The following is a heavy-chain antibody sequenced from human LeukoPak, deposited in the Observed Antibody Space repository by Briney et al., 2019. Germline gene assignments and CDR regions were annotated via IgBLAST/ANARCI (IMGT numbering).Heavy chain of an antibody. D-gene: IGHD4-17*01. V-gene: IGHV3-21*01. CDR1: GFAFSRYS. CDR2: ISYSGPHM. Sequence: GGSLRLSCAASGFAFSRYSMNWVRQAPGKGLEWVSSISYSGPHMFYADSVRGRFTISRDNAENSLFLQMNSLRAEDTAVYFCASNDYRDEGINSWGQGTLVTVSS. J-gene: IGHJ4*02. CDR3: ASNDYRDEGINS.